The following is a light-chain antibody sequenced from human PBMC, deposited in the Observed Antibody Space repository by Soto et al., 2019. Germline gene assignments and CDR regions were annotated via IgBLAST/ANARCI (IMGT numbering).Light chain of an antibody. Sequence: EIVMTQSPATLSVSPGERATLSCRASQSVSSNLAWYQQKPGQAPSLLIYGASTRATGIPARFSGSGSGTEFTLTISRLQSEDFAVYYCQQFDEWPLTFGGGTKVEIK. CDR1: QSVSSN. V-gene: IGKV3-15*01. CDR3: QQFDEWPLT. CDR2: GAS. J-gene: IGKJ4*01.